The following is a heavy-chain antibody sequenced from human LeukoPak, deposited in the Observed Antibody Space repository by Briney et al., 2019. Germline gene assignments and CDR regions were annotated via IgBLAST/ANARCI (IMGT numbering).Heavy chain of an antibody. CDR2: IIYSDGPT. CDR1: GFTFNAYA. D-gene: IGHD1-14*01. V-gene: IGHV3-23*01. CDR3: AKTDLNPPNSDH. J-gene: IGHJ4*02. Sequence: PGGSLRLSFAASGFTFNAYAIAWVRQAPGKGLEWVSTIIYSDGPTFYADSVKGRFTISRDDSKSTLYLQMNSLRVEDTAIYYCAKTDLNPPNSDHWGQGTLVTVSS.